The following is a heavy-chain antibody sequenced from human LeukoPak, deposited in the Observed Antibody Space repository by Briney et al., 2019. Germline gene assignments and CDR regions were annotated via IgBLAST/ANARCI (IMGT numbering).Heavy chain of an antibody. D-gene: IGHD2-8*01. CDR2: INHSGST. J-gene: IGHJ4*02. CDR1: GFTFSNYG. CDR3: ARRKNIVLMVYATEFDY. Sequence: GSLRLSCAASGFTFSNYGMNWIRQPPGKGLEWIGEINHSGSTNYNPSLKSRVTISVDTSKNQFSLKLSSVTAADTAVYYCARRKNIVLMVYATEFDYWGQGTLVTVSS. V-gene: IGHV4-34*01.